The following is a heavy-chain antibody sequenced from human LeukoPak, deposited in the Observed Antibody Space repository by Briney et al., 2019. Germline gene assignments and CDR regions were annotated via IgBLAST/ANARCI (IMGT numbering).Heavy chain of an antibody. V-gene: IGHV3-21*01. CDR3: AKDGMVRGDLNWFDP. CDR1: GFTFSSYS. D-gene: IGHD3-10*01. J-gene: IGHJ5*02. CDR2: ISSTGSYI. Sequence: GGSLRLSCAASGFTFSSYSMNWVRQAPGKGLEWVSFISSTGSYIYYAHSMKGRFTISRDNSKNTLYLQMNSLRAEDTAVYYCAKDGMVRGDLNWFDPWGQGTLVTVSS.